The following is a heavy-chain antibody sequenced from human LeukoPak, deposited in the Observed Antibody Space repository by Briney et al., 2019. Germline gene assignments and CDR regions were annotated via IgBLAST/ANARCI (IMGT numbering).Heavy chain of an antibody. V-gene: IGHV3-53*01. CDR1: GFTVSSNY. CDR3: ARDRTPNGMDV. CDR2: IYSGGST. J-gene: IGHJ6*04. Sequence: PGGSLRLSCAASGFTVSSNYMSWVRQAPGKGLEWVSVIYSGGSTYYADSVKGRFTISRDNSKNTLYLQMNSLRAEDTAVYYWARDRTPNGMDVWGKGTTVTVSS.